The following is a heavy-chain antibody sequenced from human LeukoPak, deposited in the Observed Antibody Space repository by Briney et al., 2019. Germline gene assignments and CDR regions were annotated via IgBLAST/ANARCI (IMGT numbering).Heavy chain of an antibody. CDR2: VSGAGSST. J-gene: IGHJ4*02. D-gene: IGHD3-22*01. CDR3: AKNTNYVSSGYYYYFDY. CDR1: GFTFGSYA. Sequence: GGSLRLSCAASGFTFGSYAMSWVRQAPGKGLEWVSGVSGAGSSTNYADSVKGRFTISRDNSKNTLYLQMNSLRAEDTAVYYCAKNTNYVSSGYYYYFDYWGQGTLVTVSS. V-gene: IGHV3-23*01.